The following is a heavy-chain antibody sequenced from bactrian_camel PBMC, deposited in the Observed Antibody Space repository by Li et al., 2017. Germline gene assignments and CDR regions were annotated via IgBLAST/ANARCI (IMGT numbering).Heavy chain of an antibody. CDR2: MLARNA. D-gene: IGHD2*01. CDR1: GDTYG. CDR3: VAKSGFSFVTKPLSEDNFGV. V-gene: IGHV3S54*01. Sequence: QLVESGGGSVQPGGSLTLTREWSGDTYGMGWFRQAPGKEREGVAVMLARNAYYHDSVKGRFTVSRDMTKKTMWLRMNNLKAEDTALYICVAKSGFSFVTKPLSEDNFGVWGRGTQVTVS. J-gene: IGHJ4*01.